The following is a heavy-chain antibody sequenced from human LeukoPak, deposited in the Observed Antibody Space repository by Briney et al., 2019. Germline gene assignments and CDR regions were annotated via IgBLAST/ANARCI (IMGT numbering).Heavy chain of an antibody. CDR2: ISYDGKNK. J-gene: IGHJ4*02. V-gene: IGHV3-30*04. CDR1: GFTFSSYA. Sequence: PGGSLRLSCAASGFTFSSYAMHWVRQAPGKGLEWVAVISYDGKNKYYADSVKGRFTISRDNSKNTLYLQMNSLRAEDTAVYYCATSRTFDYWGQGTLVTVSS. CDR3: ATSRTFDY.